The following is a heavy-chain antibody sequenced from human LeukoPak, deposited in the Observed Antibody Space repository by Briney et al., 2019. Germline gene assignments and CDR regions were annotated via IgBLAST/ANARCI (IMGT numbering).Heavy chain of an antibody. V-gene: IGHV4-4*02. D-gene: IGHD3/OR15-3a*01. CDR2: IYHSGST. Sequence: SGTLSLTCDVSGDSMSNYWWSWVRQPPGKGLEWIGEIYHSGSTNYNPSLKSRVTISIDTSKNQISLRLTSVTATDTAMYYCARQTGSGLFTLPGGQGTLVTVSS. J-gene: IGHJ4*02. CDR3: ARQTGSGLFTLP. CDR1: GDSMSNYW.